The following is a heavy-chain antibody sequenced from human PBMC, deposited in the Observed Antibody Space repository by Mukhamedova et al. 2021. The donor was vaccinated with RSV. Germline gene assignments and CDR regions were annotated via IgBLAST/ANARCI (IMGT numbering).Heavy chain of an antibody. Sequence: GRITPNSGDTNYAQKFQGRVTMTRDTSVSTAYMELSRLTSDDTAVYYCASTGYCSGDRCYFAFDMLGQGTMVTVSS. J-gene: IGHJ3*02. CDR3: ASTGYCSGDRCYFAFDM. V-gene: IGHV1-2*06. CDR2: ITPNSGDT. D-gene: IGHD2-15*01.